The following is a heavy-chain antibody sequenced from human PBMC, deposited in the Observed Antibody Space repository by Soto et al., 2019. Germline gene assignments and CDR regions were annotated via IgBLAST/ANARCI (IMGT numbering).Heavy chain of an antibody. CDR1: GFTFSIYA. Sequence: TGGSLRLSCAASGFTFSIYAMSWVRQAPGRGLQWVSSIGGGDDDTYYAGSVRGRFTISRDNSKKMLFLQMNSLRADDTAVYYCAKDRMDHNSVWDPFDVWGPGTVVTVSS. V-gene: IGHV3-23*01. CDR2: IGGGDDDT. J-gene: IGHJ3*01. CDR3: AKDRMDHNSVWDPFDV. D-gene: IGHD1-20*01.